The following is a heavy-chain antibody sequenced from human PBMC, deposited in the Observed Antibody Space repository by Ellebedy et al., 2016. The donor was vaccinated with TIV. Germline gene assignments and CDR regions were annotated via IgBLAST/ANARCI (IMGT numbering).Heavy chain of an antibody. CDR3: AIPRFGSGSYLNY. V-gene: IGHV1-46*01. D-gene: IGHD3-10*01. CDR2: INPSGGST. Sequence: AASVKVSCKASGYTFTTYNMHWVRQAPGQGLEWMGIINPSGGSTTYAQNFQGRVTMTTDTFTSTAYMELSSLRSEDTAVYYCAIPRFGSGSYLNYWGQGTLVTVSS. J-gene: IGHJ4*02. CDR1: GYTFTTYN.